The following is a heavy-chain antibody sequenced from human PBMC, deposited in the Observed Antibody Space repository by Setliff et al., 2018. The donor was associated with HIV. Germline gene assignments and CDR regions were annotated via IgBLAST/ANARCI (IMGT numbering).Heavy chain of an antibody. J-gene: IGHJ4*02. Sequence: AGGSLRLSCEASGFTFNNYAMQWVRQAPGKGLEWVAVISYDGNNKHYADSVKGRFTVSRDNYKNTLFVQMNSLRAEDTAVYYCARDWLDYRILDHWGQGTLVTVSS. CDR2: ISYDGNNK. CDR1: GFTFNNYA. D-gene: IGHD2-15*01. V-gene: IGHV3-30*04. CDR3: ARDWLDYRILDH.